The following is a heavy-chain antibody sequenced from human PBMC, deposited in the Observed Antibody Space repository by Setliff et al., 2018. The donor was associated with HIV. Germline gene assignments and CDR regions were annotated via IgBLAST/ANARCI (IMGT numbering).Heavy chain of an antibody. Sequence: SETLSLTCAVYGESFSGYFWSWIRQPPGKGLEWIGEINHSGSTNYNPSLKSRVSISVATSKNQFSLKLSSVTAADTAVYHCATGITMSPDSCGQGSLVSVSS. J-gene: IGHJ4*02. CDR3: ATGITMSPDS. CDR2: INHSGST. CDR1: GESFSGYF. V-gene: IGHV4-34*01. D-gene: IGHD1-20*01.